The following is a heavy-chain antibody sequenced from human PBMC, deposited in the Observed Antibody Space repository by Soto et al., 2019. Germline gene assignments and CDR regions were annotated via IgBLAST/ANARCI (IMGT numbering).Heavy chain of an antibody. Sequence: PGGSLRLSCAASGFTFRNYGMNWVRQAPGKGLEWVSYIGIGSSTKYYADSVKGRFTISRDNAKNSLYLQMNSLRAEDTDVYYFARDQLYYNDISGRPLNAFDVWGQGTMVTVSS. CDR1: GFTFRNYG. V-gene: IGHV3-48*01. CDR2: IGIGSSTK. CDR3: ARDQLYYNDISGRPLNAFDV. D-gene: IGHD3-22*01. J-gene: IGHJ3*01.